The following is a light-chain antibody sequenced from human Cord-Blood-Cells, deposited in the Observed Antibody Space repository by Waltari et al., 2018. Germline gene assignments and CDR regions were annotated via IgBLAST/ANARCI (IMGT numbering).Light chain of an antibody. Sequence: QSALTQPPSVSGSPGQSVTISCTGTSSDVGSYNRVTWYQQPPGTAPKLMIYEVSNRPSGVPDRFSGSKSGNTAYLTISGLQAEDEADYYCSSYTSSSYVFGPGTKVTVL. CDR2: EVS. CDR3: SSYTSSSYV. J-gene: IGLJ1*01. CDR1: SSDVGSYNR. V-gene: IGLV2-18*02.